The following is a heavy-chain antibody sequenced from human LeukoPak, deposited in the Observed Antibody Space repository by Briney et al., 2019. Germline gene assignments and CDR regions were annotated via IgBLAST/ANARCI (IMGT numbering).Heavy chain of an antibody. D-gene: IGHD3-22*01. V-gene: IGHV1-2*02. Sequence: ASVKVSCKASGYTFTGYYMHWVRQAPGQGLEWMGWINPNSGGTNYAQKFQGRVTMTRDTSISTAYMELSRLRSDDTAVYYCARDYSGDSSGYYWAFDYWGQGTLVTVSS. CDR3: ARDYSGDSSGYYWAFDY. CDR2: INPNSGGT. J-gene: IGHJ4*02. CDR1: GYTFTGYY.